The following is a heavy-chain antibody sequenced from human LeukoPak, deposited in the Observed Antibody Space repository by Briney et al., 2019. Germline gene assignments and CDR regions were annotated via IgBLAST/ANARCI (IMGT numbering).Heavy chain of an antibody. CDR2: IYYSGST. Sequence: PSETLSLTCTVSGGSISSYYWSWIRQPPGKGLEWIGYIYYSGSTNYNPSLKSRVTISVDTSKNQFSLKLSSVTAADTAVYYCARVALYFDPSVFDYWGQGTLVTVSS. CDR1: GGSISSYY. D-gene: IGHD3-9*01. V-gene: IGHV4-59*01. J-gene: IGHJ4*02. CDR3: ARVALYFDPSVFDY.